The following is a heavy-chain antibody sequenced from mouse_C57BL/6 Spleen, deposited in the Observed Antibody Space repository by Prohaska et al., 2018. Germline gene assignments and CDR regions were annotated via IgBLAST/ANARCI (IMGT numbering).Heavy chain of an antibody. V-gene: IGHV1-26*01. CDR3: ARNSNYGYYAMDY. Sequence: HGKSLEWIGDIHPNNGGTSYNQKFKGKATLTVDKSSSTAYMELRSLTSEDSAVYYCARNSNYGYYAMDYWGQGTSVTVSS. D-gene: IGHD2-5*01. J-gene: IGHJ4*01. CDR2: IHPNNGGT.